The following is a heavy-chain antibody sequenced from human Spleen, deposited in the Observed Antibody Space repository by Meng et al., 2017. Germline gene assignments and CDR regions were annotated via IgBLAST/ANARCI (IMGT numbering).Heavy chain of an antibody. CDR3: ARGSPSHVYSSSWYAVY. Sequence: QGALPRGRVCMSSPSEAQPSPTLYLSGSFAGFYWSWTRQHPGKRLECIGKSIHSGSTNYNPSLKSRVTISVDTSKNQFSLKLSSVTAADTAVYYCARGSPSHVYSSSWYAVYWGQGTLVTVSS. J-gene: IGHJ4*02. D-gene: IGHD6-13*01. CDR2: SIHSGST. CDR1: SGSFAGFY. V-gene: IGHV4-34*01.